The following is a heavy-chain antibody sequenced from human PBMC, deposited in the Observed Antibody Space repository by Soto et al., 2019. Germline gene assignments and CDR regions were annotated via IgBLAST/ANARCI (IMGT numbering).Heavy chain of an antibody. V-gene: IGHV4-4*07. CDR2: VYSSGGT. CDR1: GDSMSSYY. CDR3: ARGQRFSDWFDP. D-gene: IGHD3-3*01. Sequence: SETLSLTCTVSGDSMSSYYWTWIRQPAGKGLEWIGRVYSSGGTHYNPSLKSRVTISLDASKNQFSLRLLSVTDADTAVYYCARGQRFSDWFDPWGQGTLVTVSS. J-gene: IGHJ5*02.